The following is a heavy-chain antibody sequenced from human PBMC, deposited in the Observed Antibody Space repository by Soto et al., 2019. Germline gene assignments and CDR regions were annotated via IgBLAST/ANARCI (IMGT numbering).Heavy chain of an antibody. D-gene: IGHD3-3*01. CDR3: ARDTTIFGVVIMVY. J-gene: IGHJ4*02. V-gene: IGHV1-46*02. CDR2: INPSGGST. CDR1: GYTFKSYD. Sequence: GASVKVSCKASGYTFKSYDMHWVRQAKGQGLEWMGIINPSGGSTSYAQKFQGRVTMTRDTSTSTVYMELSSLRSEDTAVYYCARDTTIFGVVIMVYWGQGTLVTVSS.